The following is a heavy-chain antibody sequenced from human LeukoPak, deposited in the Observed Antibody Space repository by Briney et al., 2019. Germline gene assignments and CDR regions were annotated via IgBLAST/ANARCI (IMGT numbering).Heavy chain of an antibody. CDR1: GYTLSTYW. CDR2: IYTGDAHT. Sequence: GESLKISCKGSGYTLSTYWIGWVRQMPGKGLEWMGIIYTGDAHTRNSPSFEGQVTISADKSMSTAYLQWSSLKASDTAMYYCARQSSNGDFYYWGQGAPVSVSS. D-gene: IGHD4-11*01. V-gene: IGHV5-51*01. CDR3: ARQSSNGDFYY. J-gene: IGHJ4*02.